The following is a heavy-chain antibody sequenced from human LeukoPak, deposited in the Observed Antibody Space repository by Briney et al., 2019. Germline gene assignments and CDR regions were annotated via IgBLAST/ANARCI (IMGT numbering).Heavy chain of an antibody. J-gene: IGHJ4*02. D-gene: IGHD1-26*01. CDR1: GGSFSGYY. CDR2: INHSGST. V-gene: IGHV4-34*01. Sequence: SVTLTLTCAVYGGSFSGYYWSWIRQPPGKGLEWIGEINHSGSTNYNPSLKSRVTISVDTSKNQFSLKLSSVTAADTAVYYCARSLLGSYVDYWGQGTLVTVSS. CDR3: ARSLLGSYVDY.